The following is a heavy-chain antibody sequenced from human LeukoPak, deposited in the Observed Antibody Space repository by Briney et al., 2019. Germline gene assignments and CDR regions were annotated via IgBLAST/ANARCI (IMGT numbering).Heavy chain of an antibody. CDR2: INPGGANT. CDR1: GYTFTGYY. J-gene: IGHJ3*02. CDR3: ARIRDGYNDAYDI. V-gene: IGHV1-46*01. Sequence: ASVKVSCKASGYTFTGYYIHWVRQAPGQGLEWMGLINPGGANTNYAQNFQGRVTMTRDTSTSTVYMELSSLRSGDTAIYYCARIRDGYNDAYDIWGQGTVVTVPS. D-gene: IGHD5-24*01.